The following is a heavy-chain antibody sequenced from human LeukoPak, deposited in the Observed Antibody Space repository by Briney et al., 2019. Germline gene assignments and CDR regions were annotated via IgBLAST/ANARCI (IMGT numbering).Heavy chain of an antibody. V-gene: IGHV4-34*01. J-gene: IGHJ5*02. CDR1: GGSFIGYY. D-gene: IGHD3-10*01. CDR3: AKSLYGSGSYYNWFDP. Sequence: KSSETLSLTCAVYGGSFIGYYWTWIRQPPGKGLEWIGEINHRGSTNYNPSLKRRVTISLDTSKNQFSLKLSSVTAADTAVYYCAKSLYGSGSYYNWFDPWGQGTLVTVSS. CDR2: INHRGST.